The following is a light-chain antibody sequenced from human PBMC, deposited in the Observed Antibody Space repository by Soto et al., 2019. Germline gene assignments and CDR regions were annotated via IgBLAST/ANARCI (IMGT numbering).Light chain of an antibody. CDR3: QQYNSYPLT. Sequence: IQLTQSPSPLSASVGDRVTITCRASQGISSSLAWYQQKPGKAPKLLIYKASSLESGAPSRFSGSGSGTEFTLTISSLQPDDFATYYCQQYNSYPLTFGGGTKVDIK. CDR2: KAS. J-gene: IGKJ4*01. CDR1: QGISSS. V-gene: IGKV1-5*03.